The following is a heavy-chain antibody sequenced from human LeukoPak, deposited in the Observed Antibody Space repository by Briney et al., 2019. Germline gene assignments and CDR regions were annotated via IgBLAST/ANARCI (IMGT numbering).Heavy chain of an antibody. CDR3: ARRGYCSSTSCMKFDP. Sequence: SETLSLTCTVSGGSISSGDYYWSWVRQPPGKGLEWIGYIYYSGSTYCNPSLKSRVTISVDTSKNQFSLKLSSVTAADTAVYYCARRGYCSSTSCMKFDPRGQGTLVTVSS. V-gene: IGHV4-30-4*01. J-gene: IGHJ5*02. CDR1: GGSISSGDYY. D-gene: IGHD2-2*01. CDR2: IYYSGST.